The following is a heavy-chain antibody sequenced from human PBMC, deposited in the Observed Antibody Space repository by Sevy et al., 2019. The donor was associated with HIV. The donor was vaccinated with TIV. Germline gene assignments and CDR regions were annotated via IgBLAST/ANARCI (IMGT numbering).Heavy chain of an antibody. V-gene: IGHV4-59*01. D-gene: IGHD5-18*01. J-gene: IGHJ2*01. Sequence: SETLSLTCTVSGGSISSYYWSWIRQPPGKGLEWIGYIYYSGSTNYNPSLKSRVTISVDTSKNQFSLKLSSVTAADTAVFSCARLRDGYPRHWYFDLWGRGTLVTVSS. CDR1: GGSISSYY. CDR2: IYYSGST. CDR3: ARLRDGYPRHWYFDL.